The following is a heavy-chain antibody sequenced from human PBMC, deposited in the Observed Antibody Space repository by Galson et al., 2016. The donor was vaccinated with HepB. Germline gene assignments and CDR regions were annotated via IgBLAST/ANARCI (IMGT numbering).Heavy chain of an antibody. Sequence: SVKVSCKASGYTFAGYYMHWVRQAPGQGLEWMGWINPTSGATNSVQKFQGRVTLTRDTSISTAYMELSRLRSDDTAVYYCAREPRVNGEDSFDIWGQGTMVTVSS. J-gene: IGHJ3*02. V-gene: IGHV1-2*02. CDR2: INPTSGAT. CDR1: GYTFAGYY. D-gene: IGHD3-10*01. CDR3: AREPRVNGEDSFDI.